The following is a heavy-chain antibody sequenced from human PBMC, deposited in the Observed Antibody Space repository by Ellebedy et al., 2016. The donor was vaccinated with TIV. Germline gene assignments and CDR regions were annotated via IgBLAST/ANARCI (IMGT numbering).Heavy chain of an antibody. D-gene: IGHD6-13*01. CDR1: GFTFSSYA. J-gene: IGHJ4*02. CDR2: ISGSGGST. Sequence: GESLKISCAASGFTFSSYAMSRVRQAPGKGLEWVSAISGSGGSTYYADSVKGRFTISRDNSKNTLYLQMNSLRAEDTAVYYCAKGGSSWYRIQSPPDYWGQGTLVTVSS. V-gene: IGHV3-23*01. CDR3: AKGGSSWYRIQSPPDY.